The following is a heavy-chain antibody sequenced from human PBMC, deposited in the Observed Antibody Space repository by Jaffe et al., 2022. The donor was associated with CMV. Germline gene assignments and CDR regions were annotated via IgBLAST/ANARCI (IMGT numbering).Heavy chain of an antibody. Sequence: EVQLVESGGGLVKPGGSLRLSCAASGFTFSSYSMNWVRQAPGKGLEWVSSISSSSSYIYYADSVKGRFTISRDNAKNSLYLQMNSLRAEDTAVYYCARDHIAVAGTLNPDYWGQGTLVTVSS. D-gene: IGHD6-19*01. V-gene: IGHV3-21*01. CDR2: ISSSSSYI. CDR3: ARDHIAVAGTLNPDY. CDR1: GFTFSSYS. J-gene: IGHJ4*02.